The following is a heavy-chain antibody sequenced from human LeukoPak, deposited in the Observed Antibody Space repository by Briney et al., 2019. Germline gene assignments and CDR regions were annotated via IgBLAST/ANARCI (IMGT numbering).Heavy chain of an antibody. Sequence: GGSLRLSCAVSGFTVSSNYMSWVRRAPGEGLEWVSVIYSGGSTYYADSVKGRFTISRDSSRDTLYLHMNSLRAEDTAVYYCARGGGAFCGTDCYRNFDYWGQGTLVTVSS. V-gene: IGHV3-66*01. J-gene: IGHJ4*02. CDR1: GFTVSSNY. D-gene: IGHD2-21*02. CDR3: ARGGGAFCGTDCYRNFDY. CDR2: IYSGGST.